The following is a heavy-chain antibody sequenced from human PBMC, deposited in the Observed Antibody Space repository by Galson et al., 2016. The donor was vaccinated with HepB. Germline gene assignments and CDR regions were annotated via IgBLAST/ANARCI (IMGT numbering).Heavy chain of an antibody. D-gene: IGHD3-16*02. V-gene: IGHV4-4*02. CDR2: IHHGGTT. CDR3: ARGLYVWGSHRSVSVYFDY. Sequence: SETLSLTCDVSGASIISRNWWSWVRQPPGKGLEWIGEIHHGGTTNYDPSLMSRVTMSVDKSTSQLSLKLSSVSAADTAVYFCARGLYVWGSHRSVSVYFDYWGQGTLVTVSS. CDR1: GASIISRNW. J-gene: IGHJ4*02.